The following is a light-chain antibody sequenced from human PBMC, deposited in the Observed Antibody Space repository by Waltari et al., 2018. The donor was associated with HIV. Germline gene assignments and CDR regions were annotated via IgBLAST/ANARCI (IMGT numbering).Light chain of an antibody. CDR1: SSDVGGYSY. Sequence: QSALTQPPPASGSPGQSVTISCTGTSSDVGGYSYVTWYQQHPGKAPKLMIYEVSKRPSGVPHLFSGSKSGNTASLTVSGLQAEDEADYYFSSYAGSNDFGVFGGGTKLTVL. V-gene: IGLV2-8*01. CDR2: EVS. J-gene: IGLJ2*01. CDR3: SSYAGSNDFGV.